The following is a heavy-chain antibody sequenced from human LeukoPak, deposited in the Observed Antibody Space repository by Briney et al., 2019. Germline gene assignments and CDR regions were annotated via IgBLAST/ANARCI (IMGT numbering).Heavy chain of an antibody. Sequence: SETLSLTCTVSGGSISSYYWSWIRQPAGKGLGWIGRIYTSGSTNYNPSLKSRVTMSVDTSKNHFSLKLSSVTAADTAVYYCARVRSYGFSQYYFDYWGQGTLVTVSS. CDR3: ARVRSYGFSQYYFDY. D-gene: IGHD5-18*01. CDR1: GGSISSYY. J-gene: IGHJ4*02. CDR2: IYTSGST. V-gene: IGHV4-4*07.